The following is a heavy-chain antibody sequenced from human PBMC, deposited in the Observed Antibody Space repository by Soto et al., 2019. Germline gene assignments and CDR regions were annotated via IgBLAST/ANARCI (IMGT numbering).Heavy chain of an antibody. CDR2: ISGSGGST. V-gene: IGHV3-23*01. CDR3: AKEAGRQIVHYYMVV. J-gene: IGHJ6*03. D-gene: IGHD6-6*01. Sequence: GKGLEWGSAISGSGGSTYYADSVKGRFTISRDNSKNTLYLQMNSLRAEDTAVYYCAKEAGRQIVHYYMVVWGKGTTVTVSS.